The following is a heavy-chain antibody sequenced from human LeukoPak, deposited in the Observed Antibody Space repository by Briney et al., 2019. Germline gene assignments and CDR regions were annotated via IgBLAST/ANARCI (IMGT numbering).Heavy chain of an antibody. CDR2: IFHSGNT. CDR1: GYSISSGYY. Sequence: SETLSLTCAVSGYSISSGYYWGWIRQPPGKGLEWIATIFHSGNTYYNPSLKSRVTISVDTSKNQFSLKLSSVTAADTAVYFCARDLSHSWAYFDYWGQGTLVIVSS. J-gene: IGHJ4*02. CDR3: ARDLSHSWAYFDY. V-gene: IGHV4-38-2*01. D-gene: IGHD2-15*01.